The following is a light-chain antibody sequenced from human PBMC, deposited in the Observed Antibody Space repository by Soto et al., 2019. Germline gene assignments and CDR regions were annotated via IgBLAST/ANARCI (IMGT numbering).Light chain of an antibody. CDR3: PVWDSSSDHVV. V-gene: IGLV3-21*04. CDR1: NIGGKS. J-gene: IGLJ2*01. Sequence: SYELTQPPSVSVSPGKTARITCGGNNIGGKSVHWYQQKPGQAPVVVIYYDSDRPSGIPERFSGSNSRNTATLTISRVEAGDEAGYYCPVWDSSSDHVVFGGGTQLTVL. CDR2: YDS.